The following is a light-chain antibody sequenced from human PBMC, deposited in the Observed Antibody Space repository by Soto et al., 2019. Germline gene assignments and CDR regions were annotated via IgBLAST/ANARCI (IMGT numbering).Light chain of an antibody. V-gene: IGKV3-20*01. CDR2: SAS. Sequence: DIVLTQSPGTLSLSPGERATLSCRASPTVSSNYLAWYQQKPGQAPRLLIYSASTRATGIPDRFSGSGPGTDFTLTISRLEPEDFAVYYRQQYGTSPLTFGGGTKVDI. CDR1: PTVSSNY. J-gene: IGKJ4*01. CDR3: QQYGTSPLT.